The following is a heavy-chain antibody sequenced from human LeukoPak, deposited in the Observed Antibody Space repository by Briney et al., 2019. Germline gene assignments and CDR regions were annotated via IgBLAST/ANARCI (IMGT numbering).Heavy chain of an antibody. D-gene: IGHD5-24*01. CDR3: ARRATGFDY. CDR2: ISYDGSNK. Sequence: GRSLRLSSAASGFTFSSYAMHWVRQAPGKGLEWVAVISYDGSNKYYADSVKGRFTISRDNSKNTLYLQMNSLRAEDTAVYYCARRATGFDYWGQGTLVTVSS. V-gene: IGHV3-30*04. CDR1: GFTFSSYA. J-gene: IGHJ4*02.